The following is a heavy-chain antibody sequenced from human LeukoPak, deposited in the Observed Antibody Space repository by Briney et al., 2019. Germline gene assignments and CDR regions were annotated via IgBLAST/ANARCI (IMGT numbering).Heavy chain of an antibody. J-gene: IGHJ5*01. CDR3: ARSNYYDSSGSNWFDP. Sequence: SETLSLTCTVSGYSISSGYYWGWVRQPPGKGLEWIGTMFHSGSSYSNPSLKSRVTLSVNTSKNQFSLKLNSLTAADTAVYYCARSNYYDSSGSNWFDPWGQGTLVTVSS. V-gene: IGHV4-38-2*02. CDR2: MFHSGSS. CDR1: GYSISSGYY. D-gene: IGHD3-22*01.